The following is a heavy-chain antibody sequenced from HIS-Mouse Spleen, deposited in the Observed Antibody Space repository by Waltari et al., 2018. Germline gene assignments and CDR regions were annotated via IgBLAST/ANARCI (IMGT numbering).Heavy chain of an antibody. J-gene: IGHJ2*01. CDR3: AREIPYSSSWYDWYFDL. CDR2: IYYSGST. V-gene: IGHV4-39*07. D-gene: IGHD6-13*01. Sequence: QLQLQVSGPGLVKPSETLSLTCTVSCGSISSSSYSWACIRQPPVKGLEWIRSIYYSGSTYYNPSLKSRVTISVDTSKNQFSLKLSSVTAADTAVYYCAREIPYSSSWYDWYFDLWGRGTLVTVSS. CDR1: CGSISSSSYS.